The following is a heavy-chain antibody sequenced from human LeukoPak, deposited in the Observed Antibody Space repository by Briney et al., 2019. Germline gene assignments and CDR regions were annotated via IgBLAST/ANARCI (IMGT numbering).Heavy chain of an antibody. CDR3: ARETNHYDFWSGHRGDFDY. D-gene: IGHD3-3*01. CDR1: GYTFTSYG. CDR2: ISAYNGNT. V-gene: IGHV1-18*01. J-gene: IGHJ4*02. Sequence: ASVKVSCKASGYTFTSYGISWVRQAPGQGLEWMGWISAYNGNTNYAQKLQGRVTMTTDTSTSTAYMELRSLRSDDTAVYYCARETNHYDFWSGHRGDFDYWDQGTLVTVSS.